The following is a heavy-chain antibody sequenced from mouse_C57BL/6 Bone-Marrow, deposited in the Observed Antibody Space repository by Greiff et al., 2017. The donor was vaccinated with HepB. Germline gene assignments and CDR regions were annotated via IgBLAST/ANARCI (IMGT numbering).Heavy chain of an antibody. V-gene: IGHV1-50*01. CDR1: GYTFTSYW. CDR3: ARRSRGYWYFDV. CDR2: IDPSDSYT. D-gene: IGHD1-1*01. J-gene: IGHJ1*03. Sequence: VQLQQPGAELVKPGASVKLSCKASGYTFTSYWMQWVKQRPGQGLEWIGEIDPSDSYTNYNQKFKGKATLTVDTSSRTAYMQLSSLTSEDSAVYYCARRSRGYWYFDVWGTGTTVTVSS.